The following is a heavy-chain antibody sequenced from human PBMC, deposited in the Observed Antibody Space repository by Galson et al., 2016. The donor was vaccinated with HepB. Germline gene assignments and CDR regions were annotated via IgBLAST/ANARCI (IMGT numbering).Heavy chain of an antibody. CDR2: MDPKSGNT. V-gene: IGHV1-8*01. CDR1: GYAFSSYN. J-gene: IGHJ3*02. CDR3: ARGGYIYGFDAFDI. Sequence: SVKVSCKASGYAFSSYNVNWVRQATGQGLAWMGYMDPKSGNTGYAQKFQGRVTVTWDTSISTAYMELTSLRSDDTAVYYCARGGYIYGFDAFDIWGQGTMLTVSS. D-gene: IGHD5-18*01.